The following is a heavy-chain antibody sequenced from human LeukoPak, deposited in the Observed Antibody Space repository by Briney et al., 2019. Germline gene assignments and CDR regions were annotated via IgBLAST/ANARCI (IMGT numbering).Heavy chain of an antibody. D-gene: IGHD6-19*01. CDR3: ARAPGYSSGWPWFDP. Sequence: ASVKVSCKASGYTFTSYGISWVRQATGQGLEWMGWMNPNSGNTGYAQKFQGRVTMTRNTSISTAYMELSSLRSEDTAVYYCARAPGYSSGWPWFDPWGQGTLVTVSS. CDR2: MNPNSGNT. CDR1: GYTFTSYG. J-gene: IGHJ5*02. V-gene: IGHV1-8*02.